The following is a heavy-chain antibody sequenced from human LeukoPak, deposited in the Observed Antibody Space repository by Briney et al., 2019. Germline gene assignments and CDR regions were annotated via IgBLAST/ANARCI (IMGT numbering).Heavy chain of an antibody. CDR1: GASITSYF. CDR2: IYYSGST. J-gene: IGHJ5*02. V-gene: IGHV4-59*01. D-gene: IGHD1-26*01. Sequence: PSETLSLTCTVSGASITSYFWSWIRQPPGKGLEWIGYIYYSGSTKYNPSLKSRVTISVDTSKNHFSLKLTPVTAADTAVYYCARDVDQGPGGSWFDPWGQGTLVTVSS. CDR3: ARDVDQGPGGSWFDP.